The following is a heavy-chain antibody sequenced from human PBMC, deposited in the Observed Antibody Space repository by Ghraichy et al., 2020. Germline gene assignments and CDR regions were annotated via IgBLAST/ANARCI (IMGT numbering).Heavy chain of an antibody. CDR1: GGSFSGYY. J-gene: IGHJ3*02. Sequence: SETLSLTCAVYGGSFSGYYWSWIRQPPGKGLEWIGEINHSGSTNYNPSLKSRVTISVDTSKNQFSLKLSSVTAADTAVYYCARPRKPRSGAFDIWGQGTMVTVSS. CDR2: INHSGST. V-gene: IGHV4-34*01. CDR3: ARPRKPRSGAFDI.